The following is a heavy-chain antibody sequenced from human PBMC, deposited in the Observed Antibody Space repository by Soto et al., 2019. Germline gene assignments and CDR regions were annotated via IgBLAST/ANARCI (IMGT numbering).Heavy chain of an antibody. CDR1: GGSFSGYY. CDR3: ARDPRYYDLYYMDV. D-gene: IGHD3-3*01. V-gene: IGHV4-34*01. J-gene: IGHJ6*03. Sequence: QVQLQQWGAGLLKPSETLSLTCAVYGGSFSGYYWSWIRQPPGKGLEWIGEINHSGSTNYNPSLKSRVTISVDTSKNQFSLKLSSVTAADTAVYYCARDPRYYDLYYMDVWGKGTTVTVSS. CDR2: INHSGST.